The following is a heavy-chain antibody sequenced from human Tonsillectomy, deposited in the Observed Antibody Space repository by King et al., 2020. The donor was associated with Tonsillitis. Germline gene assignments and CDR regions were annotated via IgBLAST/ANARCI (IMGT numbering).Heavy chain of an antibody. V-gene: IGHV4-39*01. D-gene: IGHD5-12*01. J-gene: IGHJ4*02. CDR1: GGAISSSSYY. Sequence: QLQESGPGLVKPSETLSLTCTVSGGAISSSSYYWGWIRQPPGKWLEWIGSIYYSGSSYYNPSLKSRVTISVDTSKNQLSLMLSSVTAADTAVYYCARNVFGGMATTRAQDYWGQGTLVTVSS. CDR2: IYYSGSS. CDR3: ARNVFGGMATTRAQDY.